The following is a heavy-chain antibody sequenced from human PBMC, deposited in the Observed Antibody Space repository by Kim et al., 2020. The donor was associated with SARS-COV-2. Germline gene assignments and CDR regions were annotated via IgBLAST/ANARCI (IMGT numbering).Heavy chain of an antibody. J-gene: IGHJ4*02. CDR2: IFNDGGAA. CDR1: GFTFSRHW. CDR3: ARGGDGGVDY. Sequence: GGALRLSCAASGFTFSRHWMHWVRQVPGKGLVWVAFIFNDGGAATYADSVRGRITISRDNAKNTLYLQMSSVRAEDTAVYYCARGGDGGVDYWGQGTVVTVSS. D-gene: IGHD7-27*01. V-gene: IGHV3-74*01.